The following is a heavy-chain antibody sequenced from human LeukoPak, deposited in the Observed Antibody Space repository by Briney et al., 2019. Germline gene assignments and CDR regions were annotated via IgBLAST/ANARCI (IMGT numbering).Heavy chain of an antibody. D-gene: IGHD5-24*01. V-gene: IGHV3-21*01. CDR1: GFTFSSYS. Sequence: KPGGSLRLSCAASGFTFSSYSMNWVRQAPGKGLEWVSSISSSSYIYYADSVKGRFTISRDNAKNSLYLQMNSLRAEDTAVYYCARAYRGLYGGDGYSFFDYWGQGTLVTVSS. J-gene: IGHJ4*02. CDR3: ARAYRGLYGGDGYSFFDY. CDR2: ISSSSYI.